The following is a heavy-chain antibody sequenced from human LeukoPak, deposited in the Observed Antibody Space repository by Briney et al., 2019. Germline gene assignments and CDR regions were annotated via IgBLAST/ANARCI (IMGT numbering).Heavy chain of an antibody. CDR2: INPRGST. CDR3: ARGDCSGGSCYSRSRTYGMDV. Sequence: SETLSLTCAVYGGSFSGYYWSWIRQPPGKGLEWIGEINPRGSTNYNPSLKSRVTISVDTSKNQSSLKLSSVTAADTAVYYCARGDCSGGSCYSRSRTYGMDVWGKGTTVTVSS. V-gene: IGHV4-34*01. CDR1: GGSFSGYY. J-gene: IGHJ6*04. D-gene: IGHD2-15*01.